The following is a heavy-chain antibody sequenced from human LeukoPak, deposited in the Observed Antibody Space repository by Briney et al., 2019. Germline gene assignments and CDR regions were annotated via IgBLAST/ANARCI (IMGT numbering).Heavy chain of an antibody. D-gene: IGHD2-15*01. CDR1: GFTFSSYA. CDR3: AKERSEVVVAATNY. V-gene: IGHV3-23*01. CDR2: ITGGGDTT. Sequence: PGGSLRLSCAASGFTFSSYAMTWVRHAPGKGLEWVSSITGGGDTTYYADSVRGRFTISRDNSKNTLSLQMNSLRAEDTAVYYCAKERSEVVVAATNYWGQGTLVTVSS. J-gene: IGHJ4*02.